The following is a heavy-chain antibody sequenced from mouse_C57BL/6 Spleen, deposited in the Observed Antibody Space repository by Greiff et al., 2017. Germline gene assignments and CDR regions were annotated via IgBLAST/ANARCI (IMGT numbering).Heavy chain of an antibody. CDR1: GFTFSSYG. J-gene: IGHJ2*01. CDR3: ARHGLSTMVTTYYFDY. CDR2: ISSGGSYT. D-gene: IGHD2-2*01. V-gene: IGHV5-6*02. Sequence: EVKLVESGGDLVKPGGSLKLSCAASGFTFSSYGMSWVRQTPDTRLEWVATISSGGSYTYYPDSVKGRFTISRDNAKNTLYLQMSRLKSEDTAMYYCARHGLSTMVTTYYFDYWGQGTTLTVSA.